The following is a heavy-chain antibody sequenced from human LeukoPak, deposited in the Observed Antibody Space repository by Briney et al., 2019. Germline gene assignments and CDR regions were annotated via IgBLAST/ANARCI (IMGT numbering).Heavy chain of an antibody. CDR1: DGPISSYY. CDR3: SRWGHFETIGFFVVEY. D-gene: IGHD5-24*01. CDR2: IHYSGST. Sequence: SETLSLTCSISDGPISSYYWNWLRQSPGKGLEWIGHIHYSGSTHYNSALQSRVSISIDSSKSHFTLKLRSVTAADTAVYYCSRWGHFETIGFFVVEYWGQGALVTVSS. J-gene: IGHJ4*02. V-gene: IGHV4-59*01.